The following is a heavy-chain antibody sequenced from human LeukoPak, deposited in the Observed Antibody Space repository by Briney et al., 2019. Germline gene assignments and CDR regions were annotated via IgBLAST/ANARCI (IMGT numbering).Heavy chain of an antibody. CDR1: GFTLSIYA. Sequence: GGALRLSCAASGFTLSIYAMSWVRQAPGEGVECVSFFSGSGGSTYYGDWVKGRLTISRDNSTHTLYLHMNSLRDAATAVYSYAKGAGTTDYYYYMDVWGKGTTVTVSS. V-gene: IGHV3-23*01. CDR2: FSGSGGST. J-gene: IGHJ6*03. D-gene: IGHD1-7*01. CDR3: AKGAGTTDYYYYMDV.